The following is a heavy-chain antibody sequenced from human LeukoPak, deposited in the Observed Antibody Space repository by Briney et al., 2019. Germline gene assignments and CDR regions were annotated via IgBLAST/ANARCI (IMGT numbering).Heavy chain of an antibody. V-gene: IGHV3-11*05. J-gene: IGHJ3*02. CDR2: ISGGSTYT. CDR1: GFTFKDYY. D-gene: IGHD1-26*01. Sequence: PGGSLRLSCAGSGFTFKDYYLNWIRQAPGKGLEWVSYISGGSTYTNYANSVKGCFTISRDNAKNSLFLQMNSLRAEDTAVYYCARVGSGNFLGAFDIWGQGTMVTVSS. CDR3: ARVGSGNFLGAFDI.